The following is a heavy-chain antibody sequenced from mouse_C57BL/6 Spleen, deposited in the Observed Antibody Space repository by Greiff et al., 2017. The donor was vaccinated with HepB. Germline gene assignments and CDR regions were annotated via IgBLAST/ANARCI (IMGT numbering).Heavy chain of an antibody. CDR3: AREEFITTVVDY. CDR2: IYPGDGDT. J-gene: IGHJ2*01. V-gene: IGHV1-80*01. Sequence: QVQLQQSGAELVKPGASVKISCKASGYAFSSYWMNWVKQRPGKGLEWIGQIYPGDGDTNYNGKFKGKATLTADKSSSTAYMQLSSLTSEDSAVYFCAREEFITTVVDYWGQGTTLTVSS. CDR1: GYAFSSYW. D-gene: IGHD1-1*01.